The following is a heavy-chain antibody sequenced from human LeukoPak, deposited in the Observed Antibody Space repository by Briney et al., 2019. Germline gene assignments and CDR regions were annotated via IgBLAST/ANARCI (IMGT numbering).Heavy chain of an antibody. CDR2: MNPNSGNT. CDR3: ARENYCSSTSCLDY. CDR1: GYTFTSYD. V-gene: IGHV1-8*03. Sequence: ASVKVSCKASGYTFTSYDINWVRQATGQGLEWMGWMNPNSGNTGYAQKFQGRVTITRNTSISTAYMELSSLGSEDTAVYYCARENYCSSTSCLDYWGQGTLVTVSS. D-gene: IGHD2-2*01. J-gene: IGHJ4*02.